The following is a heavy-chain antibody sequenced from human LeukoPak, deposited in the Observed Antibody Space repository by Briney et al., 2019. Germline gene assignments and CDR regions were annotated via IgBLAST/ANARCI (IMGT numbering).Heavy chain of an antibody. Sequence: GASVKVSCKASGYTFTSYGISWVRQAPGQGLEWMGWISAYNGNTNYAQKLQGGVTMTTDTSTSTAYMELRSLRSDDTAVYYCAILVGVLTGPDAFDIWGQGTMVTVSS. V-gene: IGHV1-18*01. CDR3: AILVGVLTGPDAFDI. J-gene: IGHJ3*02. CDR2: ISAYNGNT. D-gene: IGHD3-9*01. CDR1: GYTFTSYG.